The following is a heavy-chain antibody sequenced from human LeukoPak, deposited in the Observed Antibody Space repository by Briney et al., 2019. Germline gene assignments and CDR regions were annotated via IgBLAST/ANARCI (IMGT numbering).Heavy chain of an antibody. Sequence: GESLKISCKGSGYSFSSYWIAWVRQMPGKGLEWMGVIYPRDSRTTYSPSFQDQVTISADKSICTAYLQWTSLKASDTAMYYCARHLSDITSSPNYWGPGTLVTVSS. CDR2: IYPRDSRT. D-gene: IGHD2-2*01. CDR3: ARHLSDITSSPNY. CDR1: GYSFSSYW. V-gene: IGHV5-51*01. J-gene: IGHJ4*02.